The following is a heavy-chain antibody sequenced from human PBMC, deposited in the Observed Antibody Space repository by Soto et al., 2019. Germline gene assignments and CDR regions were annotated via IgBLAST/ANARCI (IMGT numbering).Heavy chain of an antibody. J-gene: IGHJ3*02. Sequence: GGSLRLSCAASGFTFSSYGMHWVRQAPGKGLEWVAVIWYDGSNKYYADSVKGRFTISRDNSKNTLYPQMNSLRAEDTAVYYCARDPGGMDAVGAFDIWGQGTMVTVSS. CDR2: IWYDGSNK. V-gene: IGHV3-33*01. D-gene: IGHD2-15*01. CDR1: GFTFSSYG. CDR3: ARDPGGMDAVGAFDI.